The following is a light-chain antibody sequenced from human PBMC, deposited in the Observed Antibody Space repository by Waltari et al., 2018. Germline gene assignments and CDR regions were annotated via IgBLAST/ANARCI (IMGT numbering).Light chain of an antibody. CDR3: QKYGSLPAT. CDR2: DAS. J-gene: IGKJ1*01. Sequence: EIMLTQSPGTLSLSPGARATLSCRASPSISRFLAWYQQKPGQAPRLLIYDASTRATGIPDRFSGSGSGTDFSLTISRLEPEDIAVYYCQKYGSLPATFGQGTKVEIK. CDR1: PSISRF. V-gene: IGKV3-20*01.